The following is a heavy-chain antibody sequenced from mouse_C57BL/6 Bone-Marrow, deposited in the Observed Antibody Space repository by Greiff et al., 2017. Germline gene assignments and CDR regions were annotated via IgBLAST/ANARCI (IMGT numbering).Heavy chain of an antibody. V-gene: IGHV14-4*01. CDR1: GFNIKDDY. J-gene: IGHJ2*01. Sequence: VQLQQSGAELVRPGASVKLSCTASGFNIKDDYMNWVKQRPEQGLEWIGWIAPGNGDTEYTSKFQGKATLTADTSSNTAYLQLSSLTSEDSAVDDGNIGGGNRVYSVDDWGQGTTLTVSS. D-gene: IGHD1-1*01. CDR2: IAPGNGDT. CDR3: NIGGGNRVYSVDD.